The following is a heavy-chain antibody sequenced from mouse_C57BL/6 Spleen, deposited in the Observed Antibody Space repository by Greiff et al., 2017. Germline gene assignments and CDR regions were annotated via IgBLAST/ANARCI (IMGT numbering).Heavy chain of an antibody. CDR3: AREVATDYCDY. V-gene: IGHV1-64*01. Sequence: QVQLQQPGAELLKPGASVKLSCKASGYTFTSYWMHWVKQRPGQGLEWIGMIHPISGSTNYNERFKSKATLTVDKSSSTAYMQLSSLSSEDSAVYYCAREVATDYCDYWGQGTTLTVSS. CDR2: IHPISGST. D-gene: IGHD1-1*02. J-gene: IGHJ2*01. CDR1: GYTFTSYW.